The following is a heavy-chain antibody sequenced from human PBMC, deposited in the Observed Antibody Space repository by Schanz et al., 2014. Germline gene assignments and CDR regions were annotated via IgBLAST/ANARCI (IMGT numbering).Heavy chain of an antibody. CDR1: GFTFSNCD. J-gene: IGHJ4*02. CDR3: AVLGGFGELPLDY. D-gene: IGHD3-10*01. V-gene: IGHV3-23*04. CDR2: IDGRGITT. Sequence: EVHLEESGGGLVQPGGSQRLSCAVSGFTFSNCDMTWVRQAPGKGLEWVAIIDGRGITTFYADSVKGRFTISRDNSKNTLYLQMNSLRAEDTAVYYCAVLGGFGELPLDYRGQGTLVTVSS.